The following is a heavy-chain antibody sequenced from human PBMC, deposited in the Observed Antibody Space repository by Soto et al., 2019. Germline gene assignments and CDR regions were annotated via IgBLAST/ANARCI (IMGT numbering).Heavy chain of an antibody. Sequence: PGGSLRLSCAASGFSFSTYGMHWVRQAPGKGLEWVAVIWYDGSNKYYADSVKGRFTISRDNSKNTLYLQMNSLRAEDTAMYYFARIGNWNYWSFDDWGQGTLVTVSS. CDR3: ARIGNWNYWSFDD. J-gene: IGHJ4*02. D-gene: IGHD1-7*01. V-gene: IGHV3-33*01. CDR2: IWYDGSNK. CDR1: GFSFSTYG.